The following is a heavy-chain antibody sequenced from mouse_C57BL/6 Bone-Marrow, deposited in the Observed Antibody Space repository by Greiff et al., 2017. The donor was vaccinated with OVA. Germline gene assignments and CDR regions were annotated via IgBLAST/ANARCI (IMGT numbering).Heavy chain of an antibody. Sequence: EVKLVESGGGLVKPGGSLKLSCAASGFTFSSYAMSWVRQTPEKRLEWVAYISNGGGSTYYPDTVKGRFTISRDNAKNTLYLQMSRLKSEDTAMYYCARGGAMDYWGQGTSVTVSS. CDR3: ARGGAMDY. CDR2: ISNGGGST. J-gene: IGHJ4*01. CDR1: GFTFSSYA. V-gene: IGHV5-12*01.